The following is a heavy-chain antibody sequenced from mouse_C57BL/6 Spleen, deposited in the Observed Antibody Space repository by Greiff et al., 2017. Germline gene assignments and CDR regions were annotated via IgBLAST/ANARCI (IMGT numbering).Heavy chain of an antibody. Sequence: QVQLQQPGAELVRPGTSVKLSCKASGYTFTSYWMHWVKQRPGQGLEWIGVIDPSDSYTNYNQKFKGKATLTVDTSSSTADMQLSSLTSEDSAVYYCARDYGNYPYAMDYWGQGTSVTVSS. J-gene: IGHJ4*01. CDR2: IDPSDSYT. CDR3: ARDYGNYPYAMDY. V-gene: IGHV1-59*01. CDR1: GYTFTSYW. D-gene: IGHD2-1*01.